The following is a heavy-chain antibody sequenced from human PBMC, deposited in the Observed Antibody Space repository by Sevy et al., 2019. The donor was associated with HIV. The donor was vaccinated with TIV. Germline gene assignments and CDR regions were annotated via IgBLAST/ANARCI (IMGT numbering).Heavy chain of an antibody. V-gene: IGHV3-48*02. CDR2: ISSSSSTI. CDR3: ARDWSDYSTYYYGMDV. CDR1: GFTFSSYS. D-gene: IGHD2-15*01. J-gene: IGHJ6*02. Sequence: GGSLRLSCAASGFTFSSYSMNWVRQAPGKGLEWVSYISSSSSTIYYADSVKGRFNISRDNAKNSLYLQMNILRDEDSAVYYCARDWSDYSTYYYGMDVWGQGTTVTVSS.